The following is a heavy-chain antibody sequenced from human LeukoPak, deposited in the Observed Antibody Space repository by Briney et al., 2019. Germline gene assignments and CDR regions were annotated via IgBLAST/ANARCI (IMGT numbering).Heavy chain of an antibody. Sequence: SEPLSLTCTVSGGSISSYYWSWIRQPAGEGLEWLERIYTSGSTNYNPPLKSRVTISVDTSKIQFSLKLSSVTAADTAVYYCARDVPYQLHGGWFDPWGQGTLVTVSS. CDR1: GGSISSYY. J-gene: IGHJ5*02. CDR2: IYTSGST. CDR3: ARDVPYQLHGGWFDP. D-gene: IGHD2-2*01. V-gene: IGHV4-4*07.